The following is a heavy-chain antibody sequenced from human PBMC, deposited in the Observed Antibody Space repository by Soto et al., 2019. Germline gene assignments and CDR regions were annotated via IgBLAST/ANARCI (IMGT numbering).Heavy chain of an antibody. J-gene: IGHJ6*02. CDR2: ISASGGST. Sequence: EVQLLDSGGGLVQAGGSLRLSCAASGFTFSSEAMSWVRQGPGKGLEWVSGISASGGSTYYADSVKGRFTISRDNSKNTLYLQMNSLRADDTAIYYCAKDGASGSYPPYYYFGMDVWGQGTTVTVSS. D-gene: IGHD1-26*01. V-gene: IGHV3-23*01. CDR1: GFTFSSEA. CDR3: AKDGASGSYPPYYYFGMDV.